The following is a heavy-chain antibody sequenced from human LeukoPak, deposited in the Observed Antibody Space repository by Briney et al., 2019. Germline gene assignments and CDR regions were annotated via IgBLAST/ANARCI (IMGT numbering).Heavy chain of an antibody. CDR3: ARVPGWFFDL. CDR1: GFTFNTYA. J-gene: IGHJ2*01. CDR2: ISSSSSYI. D-gene: IGHD4/OR15-4a*01. V-gene: IGHV3-21*01. Sequence: GGSLRLSCAASGFTFNTYAMNWVRQAPGKGLEWVSSISSSSSYIYYADSVKGRFTISRDNAKNSLYLQMNSLRAEDTAVYYCARVPGWFFDLWGRGTLVTVSS.